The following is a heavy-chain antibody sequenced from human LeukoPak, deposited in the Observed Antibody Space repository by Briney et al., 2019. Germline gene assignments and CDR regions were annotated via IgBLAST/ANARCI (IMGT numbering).Heavy chain of an antibody. CDR2: MSGSGGST. D-gene: IGHD7-27*01. J-gene: IGHJ4*02. V-gene: IGHV3-23*01. CDR3: AKVVTGEKDY. CDR1: GFTFSSYA. Sequence: GGSLRLSCAASGFTFSSYAMSWVRQAPGKGLEWVSGMSGSGGSTNYADSVKGRFTISRDKSKNTLYLQMNSLRAEDTAVYYCAKVVTGEKDYWGQGTLVTVSS.